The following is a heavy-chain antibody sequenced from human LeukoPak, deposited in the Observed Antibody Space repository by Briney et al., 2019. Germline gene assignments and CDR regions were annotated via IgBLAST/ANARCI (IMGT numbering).Heavy chain of an antibody. J-gene: IGHJ6*03. V-gene: IGHV4-61*02. CDR2: IYTSGST. CDR1: GGSISSGSYY. CDR3: ARSVLDPDYYYYMDV. Sequence: SETLSLTCTVSGGSISSGSYYWSWIRQPAGKGLEWMGRIYTSGSTNYNPSLKSRVTISVDTSKNQFSLKLSSVTAADTAVYYCARSVLDPDYYYYMDVWGKGTTVTVSS.